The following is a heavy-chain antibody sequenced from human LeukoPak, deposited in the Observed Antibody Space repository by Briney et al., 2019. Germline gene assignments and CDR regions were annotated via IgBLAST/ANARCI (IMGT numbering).Heavy chain of an antibody. Sequence: PGGSLRLSCAASGFTFSSYAMSWVRQAPGKGLEWVSSISGSGGSTYYADSVKGRFTISRDNSKTTLYLQMNSLRAEDTAVYYCAKLGEGTYYYDSSGYYDHTYYFDYWGQGNLVTVSS. J-gene: IGHJ4*02. CDR1: GFTFSSYA. D-gene: IGHD3-22*01. CDR2: ISGSGGST. V-gene: IGHV3-23*01. CDR3: AKLGEGTYYYDSSGYYDHTYYFDY.